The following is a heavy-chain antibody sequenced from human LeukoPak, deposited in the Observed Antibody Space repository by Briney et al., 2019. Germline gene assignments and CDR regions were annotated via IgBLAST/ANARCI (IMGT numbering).Heavy chain of an antibody. CDR2: INSDGSTI. V-gene: IGHV3-74*01. J-gene: IGHJ4*02. CDR1: GFTFSDYW. Sequence: GGSLRLSCAAFGFTFSDYWMHWVRQAPGKGLVWVSRINSDGSTINYADSVKGRFTISRDNAKNTLYLQLNSLRVDDSAVYYCARFPRSKASPDGGYWGQGTLVTVSS. CDR3: ARFPRSKASPDGGY. D-gene: IGHD2-15*01.